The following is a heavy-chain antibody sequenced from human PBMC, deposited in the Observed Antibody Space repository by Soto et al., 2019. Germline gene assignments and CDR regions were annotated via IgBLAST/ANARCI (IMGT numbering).Heavy chain of an antibody. CDR2: VSYRTFT. D-gene: IGHD2-15*01. CDR3: ARSGERGTRKGLQFEH. J-gene: IGHJ4*02. CDR1: GGSVSSGSYY. Sequence: SVTLSLTCTVSGGSVSSGSYYWSWIRQPPGKGREGVGEVSYRTFTTYNPSLESRVTIVEDTSTGQLSLKVTSVTAADTAVYYCARSGERGTRKGLQFEHWGQGIQVTVSS. V-gene: IGHV4-61*01.